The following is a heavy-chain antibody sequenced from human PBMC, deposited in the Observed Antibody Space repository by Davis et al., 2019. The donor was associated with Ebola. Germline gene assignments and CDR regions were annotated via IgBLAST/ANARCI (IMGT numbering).Heavy chain of an antibody. CDR1: GFTFSSYW. V-gene: IGHV3-74*01. Sequence: GESLKISCAASGFTFSSYWMHWVRQAPGKGLVWVSRINPDGSFTDYADSVKGRFSISRDSTSNTLYLQMNGLRAEDTAVYYCASQWSREGYWGQGTLVTVSS. D-gene: IGHD2-15*01. J-gene: IGHJ4*02. CDR2: INPDGSFT. CDR3: ASQWSREGY.